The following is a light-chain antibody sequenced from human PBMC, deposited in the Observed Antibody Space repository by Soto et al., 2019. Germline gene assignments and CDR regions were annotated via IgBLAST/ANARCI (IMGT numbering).Light chain of an antibody. J-gene: IGLJ2*01. CDR2: DNN. V-gene: IGLV1-51*01. CDR1: SSNIGNNY. Sequence: QSVLTQPPSVSAAPGQKVTISCSGSSSNIGNNYVSWYQQLPGIAPKLLIYDNNKRPSGIPDRFSGSKSGTSATLGITGLQTGDEADYYCGTWDSSLSDVVFGGGTKLTVL. CDR3: GTWDSSLSDVV.